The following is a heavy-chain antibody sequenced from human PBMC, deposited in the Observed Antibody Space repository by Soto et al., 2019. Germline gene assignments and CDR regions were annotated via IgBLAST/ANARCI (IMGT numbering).Heavy chain of an antibody. V-gene: IGHV5-51*01. J-gene: IGHJ4*02. CDR3: ARQYVSVPTIPMLSYDF. CDR1: GYTFSAYW. CDR2: IFPSDSDT. D-gene: IGHD5-12*01. Sequence: GESLKISCKGSGYTFSAYWIAWVRQMPGKGLEWMGLIFPSDSDTRYSPSFQGQVTISVDKSISTAYLQWSSLKASDTAIYYCARQYVSVPTIPMLSYDFWGQGTLVTVSS.